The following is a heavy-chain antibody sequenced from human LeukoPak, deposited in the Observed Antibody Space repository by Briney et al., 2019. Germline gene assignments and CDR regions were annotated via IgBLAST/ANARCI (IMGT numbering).Heavy chain of an antibody. CDR2: ISANGGVS. V-gene: IGHV3-64*02. J-gene: IGHJ4*02. CDR3: AGGGLNYDILTVLDS. Sequence: GGSLRLSCTASGFTFSTYAMHWVRQAPGKGLEYVSSISANGGVSFNADSVKGRFTISRDNSKGTLFLQMGSLRAEDMAVYYCAGGGLNYDILTVLDSWGQGTPVTVSS. CDR1: GFTFSTYA. D-gene: IGHD3-9*01.